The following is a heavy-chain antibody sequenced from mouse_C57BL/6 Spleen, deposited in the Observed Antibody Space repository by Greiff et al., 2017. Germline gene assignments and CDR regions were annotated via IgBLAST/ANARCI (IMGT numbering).Heavy chain of an antibody. CDR3: TRGGSSTGYFEV. J-gene: IGHJ1*03. V-gene: IGHV1-15*01. Sequence: QVHVKQSGAELVRPGASVTLSCKASGYTFTDYEMHWVKQTPVHGLEWIGAIDPETGGTAYNQKFKGKAILTADKSSSTAYMELRSLTSEDSAVYYCTRGGSSTGYFEVWGTGTTVTVAT. D-gene: IGHD1-1*01. CDR2: IDPETGGT. CDR1: GYTFTDYE.